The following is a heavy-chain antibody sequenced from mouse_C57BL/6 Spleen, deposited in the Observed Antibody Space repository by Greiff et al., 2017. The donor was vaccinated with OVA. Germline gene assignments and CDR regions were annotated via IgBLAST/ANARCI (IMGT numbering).Heavy chain of an antibody. V-gene: IGHV1-52*01. CDR1: GYTFTSYW. CDR2: IDPSDSET. J-gene: IGHJ4*01. CDR3: ARKDYDGDAMDY. Sequence: VQLQQPGAELVRPGSSVKLSCKASGYTFTSYWMHWVKQRPIQGLEWIGNIDPSDSETHYNQKFKDKATLTVDKSSSTAYMQLSSLTSEDSAVYYCARKDYDGDAMDYWGQGTSVTVSS. D-gene: IGHD2-4*01.